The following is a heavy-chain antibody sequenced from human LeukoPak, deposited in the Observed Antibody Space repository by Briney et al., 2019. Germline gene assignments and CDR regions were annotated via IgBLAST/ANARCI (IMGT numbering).Heavy chain of an antibody. D-gene: IGHD5-12*01. Sequence: GGSLRLSCSASGFTFSTYAMHWVRQAPGKGLEYVSAISSNGRSTYYADSVKGRFTISRDNSKNTLYLQMSSLRSEDTAVYYCAREDPTSGLFYYFDYWGQGTLVTVSS. V-gene: IGHV3-64D*09. J-gene: IGHJ4*02. CDR1: GFTFSTYA. CDR2: ISSNGRST. CDR3: AREDPTSGLFYYFDY.